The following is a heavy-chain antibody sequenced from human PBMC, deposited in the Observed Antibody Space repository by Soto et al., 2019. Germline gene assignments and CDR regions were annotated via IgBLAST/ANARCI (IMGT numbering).Heavy chain of an antibody. V-gene: IGHV1-2*02. CDR2: INPNSGGT. Sequence: ASVKVSCKASGYTFTGYYMHWVRQAPGEGLEWMGWINPNSGGTNYAQKFQGRVTMTRDTSISTAYMELSRLRSDDTAVYYCAREMDGYSGYDYGHSYYYYGMDVWGQGTTVTV. CDR3: AREMDGYSGYDYGHSYYYYGMDV. CDR1: GYTFTGYY. J-gene: IGHJ6*02. D-gene: IGHD5-12*01.